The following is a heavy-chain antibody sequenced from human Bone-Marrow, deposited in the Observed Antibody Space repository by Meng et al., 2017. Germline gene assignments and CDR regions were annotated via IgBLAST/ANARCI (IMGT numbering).Heavy chain of an antibody. CDR1: GYTFTDYY. J-gene: IGHJ6*02. V-gene: IGHV1-2*05. D-gene: IGHD6-13*01. Sequence: ASVNVSCKASGYTFTDYYVHWVRQAPGQGLEWMGRIDPDSGDTDFEQKFQGRVTLTRVTSITTVYMEVSSLRSDDTGMYYCVAAGYGLDVWGQGNMVNVSS. CDR3: VAAGYGLDV. CDR2: IDPDSGDT.